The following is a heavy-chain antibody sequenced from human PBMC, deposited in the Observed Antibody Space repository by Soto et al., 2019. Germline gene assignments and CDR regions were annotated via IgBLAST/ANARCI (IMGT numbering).Heavy chain of an antibody. CDR1: GYTFTSYD. CDR2: MNPNSGNT. D-gene: IGHD3-3*01. V-gene: IGHV1-8*01. Sequence: ASVKVSCKASGYTFTSYDINWVRQATGQGLEWMGWMNPNSGNTGYAQKFQGRVTMTRNTSISTAYMELSSLRSEDTAVYYCARGRFFGVVMQTTDNDYWGQGTLVTVSS. J-gene: IGHJ4*02. CDR3: ARGRFFGVVMQTTDNDY.